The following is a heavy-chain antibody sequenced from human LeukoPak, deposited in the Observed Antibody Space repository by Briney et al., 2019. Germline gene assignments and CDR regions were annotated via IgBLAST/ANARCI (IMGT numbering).Heavy chain of an antibody. V-gene: IGHV1-18*01. D-gene: IGHD3-10*01. Sequence: ASVTVSCKASGYTFTSYGITWVRQAPGQGREWLGWISAYNGNTNDVQKVQDSVTMTTDTSTSTAYMELRSLRSDDTAVYYCARDFGYYSGSGSYSAEFYYYHGMDVWGQGTTVTVSS. CDR3: ARDFGYYSGSGSYSAEFYYYHGMDV. J-gene: IGHJ6*02. CDR2: ISAYNGNT. CDR1: GYTFTSYG.